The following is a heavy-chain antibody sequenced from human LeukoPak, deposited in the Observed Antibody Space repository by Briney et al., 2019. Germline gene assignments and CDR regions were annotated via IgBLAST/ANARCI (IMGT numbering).Heavy chain of an antibody. J-gene: IGHJ4*02. Sequence: GGSLRLSCAASGFTFNNYIMTWVRQAPGRGLERVSYISSGSGTMYYADSVKGRFTISRDNAKKSLYLQMNSLRDEDTAVYYCARAVLGYSWVYDYWGQGTLVTVSS. CDR2: ISSGSGTM. D-gene: IGHD5-18*01. CDR1: GFTFNNYI. V-gene: IGHV3-48*02. CDR3: ARAVLGYSWVYDY.